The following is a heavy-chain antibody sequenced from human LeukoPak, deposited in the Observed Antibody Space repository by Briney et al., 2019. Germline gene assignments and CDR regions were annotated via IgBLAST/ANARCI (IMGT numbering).Heavy chain of an antibody. CDR3: AREPRSSSDPYYFDF. V-gene: IGHV4-59*01. D-gene: IGHD6-25*01. CDR1: GGSIRTYY. CDR2: IYYSGST. Sequence: SETLSLTCTVSGGSIRTYYWSWIRQPPGKGLEWIGYIYYSGSTNYNPSLKSQVTISVDMSKNQFSLKLSSVTAADTAVYYCAREPRSSSDPYYFDFWGQGTLVTVSS. J-gene: IGHJ4*02.